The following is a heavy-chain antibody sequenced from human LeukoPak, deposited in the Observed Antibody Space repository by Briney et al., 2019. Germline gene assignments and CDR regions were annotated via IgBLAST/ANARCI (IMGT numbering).Heavy chain of an antibody. CDR3: ARVPGDY. CDR2: ISSSSSTI. V-gene: IGHV3-21*01. CDR1: GFTFSSYS. Sequence: GGSLRLSCAASGFTFSSYSMNWVRQAPGKGLEWVSSISSSSSTIYYADSVKGRFTVSRDNAKNSLYLQMNSLRADDTAVYYCARVPGDYWGQGTLVTVSS. D-gene: IGHD1-1*01. J-gene: IGHJ4*02.